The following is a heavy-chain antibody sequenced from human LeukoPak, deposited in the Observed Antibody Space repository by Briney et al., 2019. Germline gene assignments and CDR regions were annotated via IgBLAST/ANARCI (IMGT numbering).Heavy chain of an antibody. J-gene: IGHJ5*02. CDR3: ARGAYGSGSTNWFDP. CDR2: IYSSGST. CDR1: GGSISSYY. Sequence: PSQTLSLTCTVSGGSISSYYWSWIRQPAGKGLEWIGRIYSSGSTDYNSSLKSRVTMSVDTSKNQFSLKLSSVTAADTAVHYCARGAYGSGSTNWFDPWGQGTLVTVSS. V-gene: IGHV4-4*07. D-gene: IGHD3-10*01.